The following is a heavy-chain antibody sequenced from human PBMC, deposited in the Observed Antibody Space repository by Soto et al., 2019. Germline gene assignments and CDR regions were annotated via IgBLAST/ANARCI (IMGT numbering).Heavy chain of an antibody. V-gene: IGHV3-9*01. CDR2: ISWNSGSI. D-gene: IGHD3-10*01. J-gene: IGHJ4*02. CDR3: AKDIREGWSGEFRGSDY. Sequence: EVQLVESGGGLVQPGRSLRLSCAASGFMFDDYAMHWVRQAPGKGLEWVSGISWNSGSIGYADSVKGRFTISRDNAXNXXYLQMNSLRAEDTALYYCAKDIREGWSGEFRGSDYWGQGTLVTVSS. CDR1: GFMFDDYA.